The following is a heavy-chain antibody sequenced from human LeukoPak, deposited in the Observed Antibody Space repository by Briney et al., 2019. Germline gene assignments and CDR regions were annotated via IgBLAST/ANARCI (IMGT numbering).Heavy chain of an antibody. CDR2: ISYDGSNK. D-gene: IGHD1-26*01. CDR3: ARGPRLIVGATFDY. CDR1: GFTFSSYA. V-gene: IGHV3-30-3*01. J-gene: IGHJ4*02. Sequence: GGSLRLSCAASGFTFSSYAMHWVRLAPGKGLEWVAVISYDGSNKYYADSVKGRFTISRDNSKDTLYLQMNSLRAEDTAVYYCARGPRLIVGATFDYWGQGTLVTVSS.